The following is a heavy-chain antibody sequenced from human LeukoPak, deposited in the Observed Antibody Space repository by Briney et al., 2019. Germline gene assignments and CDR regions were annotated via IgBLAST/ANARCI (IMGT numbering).Heavy chain of an antibody. Sequence: GGSLRLSCAASGFIFSSFSMNWVRQAPGKGLEWISYISSSSRTIYYADSVKGRFTISRDNSKNTLYLQMNSLRAEDTAVYYCARRAGAYSHPYDYWGQGTLVTVSS. V-gene: IGHV3-48*01. J-gene: IGHJ4*02. CDR2: ISSSSRTI. CDR3: ARRAGAYSHPYDY. CDR1: GFIFSSFS. D-gene: IGHD4/OR15-4a*01.